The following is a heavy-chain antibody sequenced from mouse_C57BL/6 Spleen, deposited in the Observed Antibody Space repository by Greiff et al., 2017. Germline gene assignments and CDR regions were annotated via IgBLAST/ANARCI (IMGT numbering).Heavy chain of an antibody. CDR1: GYTFTSYG. CDR2: IYPRSGNT. CDR3: ARPSPVDY. V-gene: IGHV1-81*01. J-gene: IGHJ2*01. Sequence: VQLQQSGAELARPGASVKLSCKASGYTFTSYGISWVKQRTGQGLEWIGEIYPRSGNTYYNEKFKGKATLTADKSSSTAYMELRSLTSEDSAVYFCARPSPVDYWGQGTTLTVSS.